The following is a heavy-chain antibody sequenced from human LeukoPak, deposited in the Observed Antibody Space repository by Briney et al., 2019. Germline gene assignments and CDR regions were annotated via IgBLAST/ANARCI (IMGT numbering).Heavy chain of an antibody. V-gene: IGHV4-30-2*01. J-gene: IGHJ5*02. Sequence: PSETLSLTCAVSGGSISSGGYSWSWIRQPPGKGLEWIGYIYHSGSTYYSPSLKSRVTISVDRSKNQFSLKLSSVTAADTAVYYCARATGITMVRGRRGWFDPWGQGTLVTVSS. CDR1: GGSISSGGYS. CDR2: IYHSGST. D-gene: IGHD3-10*01. CDR3: ARATGITMVRGRRGWFDP.